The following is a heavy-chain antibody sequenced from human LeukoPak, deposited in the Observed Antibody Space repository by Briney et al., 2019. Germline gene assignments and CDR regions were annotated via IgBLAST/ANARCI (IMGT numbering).Heavy chain of an antibody. CDR1: GGSISSGGYY. D-gene: IGHD3-22*01. Sequence: SQTLSLTCTVSGGSISSGGYYWSWIRQPPGKGLEWIGYIYHSGSTYYNPSLKSRVTISVDRSKNQFSLKLSSVTAADTAVHYCARAGYDSSGLYYFDYWGQGTLVTVSS. CDR3: ARAGYDSSGLYYFDY. J-gene: IGHJ4*02. V-gene: IGHV4-30-2*01. CDR2: IYHSGST.